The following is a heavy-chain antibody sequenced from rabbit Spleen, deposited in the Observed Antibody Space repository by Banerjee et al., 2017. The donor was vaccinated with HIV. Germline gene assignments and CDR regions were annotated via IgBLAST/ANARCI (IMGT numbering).Heavy chain of an antibody. D-gene: IGHD1-1*01. Sequence: QSLEESGGDLVKPGASLTLTCTASGFTVSRFWMSWVRQAPGSGLQWIGIVDGDYSVTTYYASWAKGRFTISRSTSLNTVTLQMTSLTAADTATYFCARDTSSSFSSYGMDLWGPGTLVTVS. J-gene: IGHJ6*01. CDR2: VDGDYSVTT. CDR3: ARDTSSSFSSYGMDL. CDR1: GFTVSRFW. V-gene: IGHV1S40*01.